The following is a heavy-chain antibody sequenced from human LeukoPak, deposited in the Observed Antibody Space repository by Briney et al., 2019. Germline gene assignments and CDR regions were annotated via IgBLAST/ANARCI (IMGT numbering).Heavy chain of an antibody. Sequence: SETLSLTCTVSGGSINDYYWSWIRQPPGKGLEYIGYIYYSGSTNYNPSLKSRVTISIDTPKSHFSLKLSSVTAADTAVYYCARRFDLWGQGTMVTVSS. D-gene: IGHD3-10*01. CDR2: IYYSGST. CDR1: GGSINDYY. V-gene: IGHV4-59*08. CDR3: ARRFDL. J-gene: IGHJ3*01.